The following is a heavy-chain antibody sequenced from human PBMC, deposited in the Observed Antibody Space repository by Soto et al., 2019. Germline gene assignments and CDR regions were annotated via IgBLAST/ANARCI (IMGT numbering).Heavy chain of an antibody. CDR2: ISGSGDKT. CDR3: AKDYASTWYWYFDP. D-gene: IGHD6-13*01. CDR1: GFSFSNFA. Sequence: LRLSCAASGFSFSNFAMSWVRQAPGTGLEWVSSISGSGDKTYYLDSVKGRFTISRDNSKNTLYLHMNSLGAEDTAVYFCAKDYASTWYWYFDPWGQGTLVTVSS. V-gene: IGHV3-23*01. J-gene: IGHJ5*02.